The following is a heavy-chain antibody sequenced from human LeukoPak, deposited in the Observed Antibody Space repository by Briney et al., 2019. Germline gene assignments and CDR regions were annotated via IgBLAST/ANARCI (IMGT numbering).Heavy chain of an antibody. J-gene: IGHJ4*02. CDR3: AREMTASYNWNYYY. Sequence: PGGSLRLSCAASGFTFSSYSMNWVRQAPGKGLEWVSSISSSSSYIYYADSVKGRFTISRDNAKNSLYLQMNSLRAEDTAVYYCAREMTASYNWNYYYWGQGTLVTVPS. CDR1: GFTFSSYS. V-gene: IGHV3-21*01. D-gene: IGHD1-7*01. CDR2: ISSSSSYI.